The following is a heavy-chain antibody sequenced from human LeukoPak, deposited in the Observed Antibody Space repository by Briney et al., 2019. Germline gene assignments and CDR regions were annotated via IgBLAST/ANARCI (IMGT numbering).Heavy chain of an antibody. CDR1: GGSISSSSYY. J-gene: IGHJ4*02. Sequence: SETLSLTCTVSGGSISSSSYYWGWIRQPPGKGLEWIGSIYYSGSTYYNPSLKSRVTISVDTSKNQFSLKLSSVTAADTAVYYCARSRKKNYDYVCGSYRLNYFDYWGQGTLVTVSS. V-gene: IGHV4-39*07. D-gene: IGHD3-16*02. CDR2: IYYSGST. CDR3: ARSRKKNYDYVCGSYRLNYFDY.